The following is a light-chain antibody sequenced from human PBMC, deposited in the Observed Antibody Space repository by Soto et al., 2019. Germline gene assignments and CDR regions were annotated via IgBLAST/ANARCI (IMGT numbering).Light chain of an antibody. CDR2: GAS. V-gene: IGKV3-20*01. Sequence: EIVLTQSPGTLSLSPGERATLSYRASQSVSNSYLAWYQQKPGQGPRLLIYGASSRATGIPDRFSGSGSGTDFTRTISRLEPEDFGVYYCQQYAGSPSTFGQGTKVEI. CDR3: QQYAGSPST. J-gene: IGKJ1*01. CDR1: QSVSNSY.